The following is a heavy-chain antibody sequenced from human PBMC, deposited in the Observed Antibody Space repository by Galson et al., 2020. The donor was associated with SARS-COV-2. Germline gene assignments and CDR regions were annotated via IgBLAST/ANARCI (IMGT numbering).Heavy chain of an antibody. D-gene: IGHD3-22*01. CDR1: GGSISSSSYY. J-gene: IGHJ3*02. V-gene: IGHV4-39*01. Sequence: ETSETLSLTCTVSGGSISSSSYYWGWIRQPPGKGLEWIGSIYYSGSTYYNPSLKSRVTISVDTSKNQFSLKLSSVTAADTAVYYCARHTRFTMIVVVITTDHAFDIWGQGTMVTVSS. CDR2: IYYSGST. CDR3: ARHTRFTMIVVVITTDHAFDI.